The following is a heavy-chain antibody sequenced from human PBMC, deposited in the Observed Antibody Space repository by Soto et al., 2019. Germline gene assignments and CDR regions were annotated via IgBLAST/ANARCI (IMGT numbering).Heavy chain of an antibody. Sequence: EVQLVESGGGLVKPGGSLRLSCAASGFTFSSYSMNWVRQAPGKGLEWVSSISSSSSYIYYADSVKGRFTISRDNAKNSLYLQMNSLRAEDTAVYYCARDILWGSGSYYNTPVAFDYWGQGTLVTVSS. V-gene: IGHV3-21*01. D-gene: IGHD3-10*01. CDR2: ISSSSSYI. CDR1: GFTFSSYS. J-gene: IGHJ4*02. CDR3: ARDILWGSGSYYNTPVAFDY.